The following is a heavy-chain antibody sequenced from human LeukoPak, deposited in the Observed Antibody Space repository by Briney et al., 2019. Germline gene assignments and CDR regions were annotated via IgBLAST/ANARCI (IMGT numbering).Heavy chain of an antibody. D-gene: IGHD3-3*01. CDR3: AKGTHYYDFWSGYYFDY. CDR2: ISGSGGST. J-gene: IGHJ4*02. V-gene: IGHV3-23*01. CDR1: GFTFSSYA. Sequence: GGSLRLSCAASGFTFSSYAMSWVRQAPGKGLEWVSAISGSGGSTYYADSVKGRFTISRDNSKNTLYLQMNSLRAEDTAVYCCAKGTHYYDFWSGYYFDYWGQGTLVTVSS.